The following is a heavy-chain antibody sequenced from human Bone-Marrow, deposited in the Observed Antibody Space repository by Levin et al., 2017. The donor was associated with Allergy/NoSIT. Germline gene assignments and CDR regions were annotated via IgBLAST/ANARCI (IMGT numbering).Heavy chain of an antibody. CDR1: GGSLSSSSYY. Sequence: PSQTLSLTCTVSGGSLSSSSYYWGWIRQSPGKGLEWIGSVYYSGSTYYNPSLKSRVTISVDTSKNQFSLKLRSVTGADTAVYYCASLRWYFDVWGRGTLVTVSS. CDR2: VYYSGST. V-gene: IGHV4-39*01. J-gene: IGHJ2*01. CDR3: ASLRWYFDV.